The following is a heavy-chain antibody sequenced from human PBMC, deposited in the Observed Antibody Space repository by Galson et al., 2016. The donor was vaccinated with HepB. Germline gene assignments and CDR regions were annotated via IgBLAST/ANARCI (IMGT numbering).Heavy chain of an antibody. CDR3: TRLGIAAAGTDY. Sequence: SLRLSCAASGFTFSGSSMDWVRRASGKGLEWVGRIRTKANNYATVYAASLRGRFTITRDDSKNTAYLQMDSLKTEDTAVYYCTRLGIAAAGTDYWGQGALVTVSS. CDR2: IRTKANNYAT. J-gene: IGHJ4*02. V-gene: IGHV3-73*01. D-gene: IGHD6-13*01. CDR1: GFTFSGSS.